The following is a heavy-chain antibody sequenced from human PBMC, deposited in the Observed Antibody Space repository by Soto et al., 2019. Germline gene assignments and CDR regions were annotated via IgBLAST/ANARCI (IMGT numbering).Heavy chain of an antibody. Sequence: GGSLRLSCAASGFTFSSYSMNWVRQAPGKGLEWVSSISSSSSYIYYADSVKGRFTISRDNAKNSLYLQMNSLRAEDTAVYYCARDTSYGIPNWFDPWGQGTLVTVSS. CDR2: ISSSSSYI. CDR1: GFTFSSYS. V-gene: IGHV3-21*04. CDR3: ARDTSYGIPNWFDP. D-gene: IGHD5-18*01. J-gene: IGHJ5*02.